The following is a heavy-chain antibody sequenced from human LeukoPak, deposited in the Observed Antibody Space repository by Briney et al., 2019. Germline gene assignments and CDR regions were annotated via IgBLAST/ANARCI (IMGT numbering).Heavy chain of an antibody. V-gene: IGHV1-2*02. CDR2: INPNSGGT. J-gene: IGHJ4*02. D-gene: IGHD6-6*01. CDR3: ARDFPFSNSSSLGVDDDY. CDR1: GYTFTGYY. Sequence: ASVKVSCKASGYTFTGYYMHWERQAPGQGLEWMGWINPNSGGTNYQGRVTMTRDTSISTAYMELSRLRSDDMAVYYCARDFPFSNSSSLGVDDDYWGQGTLVTVSS.